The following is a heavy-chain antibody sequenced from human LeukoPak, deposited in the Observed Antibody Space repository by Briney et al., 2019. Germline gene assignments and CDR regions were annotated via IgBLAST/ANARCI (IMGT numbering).Heavy chain of an antibody. CDR1: GFTFSSYA. CDR2: ISGSGDST. J-gene: IGHJ6*02. V-gene: IGHV3-23*01. CDR3: AKRLGSGPPIYGMDV. D-gene: IGHD3-3*01. Sequence: GGSLRLSCAASGFTFSSYAMSWVRQAPGKGLEWVSAISGSGDSTYYGDSVKGRFTISRDNSKNTLYLQMNSLRAEDTAVYFCAKRLGSGPPIYGMDVWGQGTTVTVSS.